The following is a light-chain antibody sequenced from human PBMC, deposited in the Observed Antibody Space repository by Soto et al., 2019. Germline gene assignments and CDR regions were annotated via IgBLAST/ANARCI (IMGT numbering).Light chain of an antibody. V-gene: IGKV1-5*03. CDR3: QQYNNYGSWT. Sequence: DIQMTQSPSTLSASVGDRVTITCRASQSISGWLAWYQQKPGKAPKLLIDKASSLESGVPSRFSGSGSGTEFTLTISSLQPDDFATYYCQQYNNYGSWTFGQGTKVEIK. J-gene: IGKJ1*01. CDR2: KAS. CDR1: QSISGW.